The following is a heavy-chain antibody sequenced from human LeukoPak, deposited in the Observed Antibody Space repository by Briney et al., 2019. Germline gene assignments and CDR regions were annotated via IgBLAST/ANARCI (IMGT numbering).Heavy chain of an antibody. J-gene: IGHJ4*02. D-gene: IGHD3-22*01. CDR2: ISGSGGST. V-gene: IGHV3-23*01. CDR1: GFTLSSYA. CDR3: ANYYYDSSGYYFDY. Sequence: RPGGSLRLSCAASGFTLSSYAMSWVRQAPGKGLEWVSAISGSGGSTYYADSVKGRFTISRDNSKNTLYLQMNSLRAEDTAVYYCANYYYDSSGYYFDYWGQGTLVTVSS.